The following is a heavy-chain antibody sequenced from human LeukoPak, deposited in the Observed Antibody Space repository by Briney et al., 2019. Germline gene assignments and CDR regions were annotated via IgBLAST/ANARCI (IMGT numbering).Heavy chain of an antibody. CDR1: GFTFDVYA. Sequence: GRSLRLSCAASGFTFDVYAMHCVRHAPGKRLEWVSGICWNSGSIGYADSVKGRFTISRDNAKNSLYLQMNSLRAEDTALYYCAKDGSSSWNYYYGMDVWGQGTTVTVSS. CDR2: ICWNSGSI. V-gene: IGHV3-9*01. J-gene: IGHJ6*02. CDR3: AKDGSSSWNYYYGMDV. D-gene: IGHD6-13*01.